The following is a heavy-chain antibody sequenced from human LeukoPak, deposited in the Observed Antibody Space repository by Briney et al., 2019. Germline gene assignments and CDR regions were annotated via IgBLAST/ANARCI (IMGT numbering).Heavy chain of an antibody. J-gene: IGHJ4*02. CDR3: ARPISITYYYDSSGYFPYYFDY. Sequence: GESLKISCQGSGYSFTTYWIGWVRQMPGKGLEWMGIIYPGDSDTRYGPSFQGQVTISADKSISTAYLQWSSLKASDTAMYYCARPISITYYYDSSGYFPYYFDYWGQGTLVTVSS. CDR2: IYPGDSDT. V-gene: IGHV5-51*01. CDR1: GYSFTTYW. D-gene: IGHD3-22*01.